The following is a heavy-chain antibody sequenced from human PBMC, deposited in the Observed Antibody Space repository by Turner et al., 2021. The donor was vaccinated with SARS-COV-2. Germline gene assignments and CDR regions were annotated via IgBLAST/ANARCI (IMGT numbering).Heavy chain of an antibody. CDR2: IGTAGDP. CDR1: GFTFSSYD. CDR3: ARANYDSSGYYCYFDY. Sequence: EVQLVESGGGLVQPGGSLRLSCAASGFTFSSYDMHWVRQATGKGLEWVSVIGTAGDPYYPGSVKGRFTISRENAKNSLYLQMNTLRAGDTAVYYCARANYDSSGYYCYFDYWGQGTLVTVSS. V-gene: IGHV3-13*04. D-gene: IGHD3-22*01. J-gene: IGHJ4*02.